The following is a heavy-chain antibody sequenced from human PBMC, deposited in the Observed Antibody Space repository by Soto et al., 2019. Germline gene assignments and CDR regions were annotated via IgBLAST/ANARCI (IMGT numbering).Heavy chain of an antibody. CDR2: IWYDGSKK. D-gene: IGHD3-10*01. J-gene: IGHJ4*02. CDR3: ARLGGSGGDSIEH. CDR1: GFPFDKYG. Sequence: GGSLRLSCAASGFPFDKYGMHWVSQAPGKGLEWVAIIWYDGSKKYYGDSVKGRFTISRDNSKDTLFLEMNSLRADDTAIYYCARLGGSGGDSIEHWGQGTLVTVSS. V-gene: IGHV3-33*01.